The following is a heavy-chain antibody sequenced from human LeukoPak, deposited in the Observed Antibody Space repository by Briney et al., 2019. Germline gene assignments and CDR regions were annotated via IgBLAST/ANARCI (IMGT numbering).Heavy chain of an antibody. Sequence: PGGSLRLSCAASGFPFSDYYMSWIRQAPGKGLEWVSYISSSGSTIYYADSVKGRFTISRDNAKNSLYLQMNSLRAEDTAVYYCAREDPSAYGDYAQPSSEYGMDVWGQGTTVTVSS. D-gene: IGHD4-17*01. V-gene: IGHV3-11*01. CDR2: ISSSGSTI. J-gene: IGHJ6*02. CDR3: AREDPSAYGDYAQPSSEYGMDV. CDR1: GFPFSDYY.